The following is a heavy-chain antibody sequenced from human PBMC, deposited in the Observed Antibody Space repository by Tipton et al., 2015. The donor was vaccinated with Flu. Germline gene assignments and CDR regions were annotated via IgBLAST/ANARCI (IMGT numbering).Heavy chain of an antibody. Sequence: SLRLSCAASGFTFDDYAMHWVRQAPGKGLEWVSLISGDGGSTYYADSVKGRFTISRDNSKNSLYLQMNSLRTEDTALYYCAKPRSDFWSVNFGLWAFDIWGQGTMVTVSS. CDR1: GFTFDDYA. D-gene: IGHD3-3*01. CDR2: ISGDGGST. J-gene: IGHJ3*02. CDR3: AKPRSDFWSVNFGLWAFDI. V-gene: IGHV3-43*02.